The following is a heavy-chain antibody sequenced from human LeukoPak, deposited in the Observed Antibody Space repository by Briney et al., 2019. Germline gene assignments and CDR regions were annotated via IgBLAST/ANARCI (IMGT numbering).Heavy chain of an antibody. V-gene: IGHV3-23*01. CDR2: ISSTGGEI. CDR1: GFTFSRYV. J-gene: IGHJ3*02. Sequence: WGSLRLSCAASGFTFSRYVMSWVRQVPGRRPDWVSTISSTGGEIFYADSVKGRFTIPRDNSNNMVYLQMDSLRTDDTALYYCVRRDIYTTSSWGAFDIWGQGTLVTVSS. CDR3: VRRDIYTTSSWGAFDI. D-gene: IGHD6-6*01.